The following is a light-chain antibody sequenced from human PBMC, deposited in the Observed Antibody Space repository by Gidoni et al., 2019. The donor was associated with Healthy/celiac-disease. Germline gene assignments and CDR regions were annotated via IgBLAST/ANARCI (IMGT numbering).Light chain of an antibody. Sequence: QSALTPPAPLSGSPGQSITISCTGTSSDVGGYNYVSWYQQHPGKAPKLMIYDVSNRPSGVSNRFSGSKSGNTASLTISGLQAEDEADYYCSSYTSSSTLVFVGGTKLTVL. CDR2: DVS. V-gene: IGLV2-14*03. CDR1: SSDVGGYNY. CDR3: SSYTSSSTLV. J-gene: IGLJ2*01.